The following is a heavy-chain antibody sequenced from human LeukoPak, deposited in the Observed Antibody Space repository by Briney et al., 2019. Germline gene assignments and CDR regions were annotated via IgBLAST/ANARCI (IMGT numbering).Heavy chain of an antibody. D-gene: IGHD4/OR15-4a*01. CDR2: ISRSGSTK. CDR1: GLTFNTYE. J-gene: IGHJ4*02. Sequence: GGSLRLSCATSGLTFNTYEMNWVRQAPGKGLEWVSYISRSGSTKYYADSVKGRFTISRDNAKNSLYLQMNTLRAEDTAVYYCARDLSGDYGVDYWGQGTLVTVSS. CDR3: ARDLSGDYGVDY. V-gene: IGHV3-48*03.